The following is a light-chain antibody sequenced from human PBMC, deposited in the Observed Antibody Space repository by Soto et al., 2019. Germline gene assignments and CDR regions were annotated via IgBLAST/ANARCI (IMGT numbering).Light chain of an antibody. CDR2: EVS. V-gene: IGLV2-14*01. CDR1: SSDVGDYKY. CDR3: SSYTTIFTYV. Sequence: QSFLTQPASVSGSPGQSITISCTGTSSDVGDYKYVSWYQQHPGKAPKLVISEVSNRPSGISNRFSGSKSGNTASLTISGLQAEDEADYYCSSYTTIFTYVFGTGTKVTVL. J-gene: IGLJ1*01.